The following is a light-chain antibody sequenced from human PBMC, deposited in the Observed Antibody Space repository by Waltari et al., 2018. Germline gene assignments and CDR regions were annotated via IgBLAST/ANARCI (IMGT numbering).Light chain of an antibody. CDR1: QSVSSSY. CDR3: HQYGSSPT. V-gene: IGKV3-20*01. Sequence: EIVLTQSTGTPSLSPGERATLSCRASQSVSSSYLAWYRQKPGQAPRLLIYGASNRATGIPDRFSGSGSGTDFTLTISRLEPEDSAVYYCHQYGSSPTFGQGTRLDIK. CDR2: GAS. J-gene: IGKJ5*01.